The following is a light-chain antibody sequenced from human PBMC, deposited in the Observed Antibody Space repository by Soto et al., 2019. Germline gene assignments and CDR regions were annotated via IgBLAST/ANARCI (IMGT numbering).Light chain of an antibody. J-gene: IGLJ1*01. V-gene: IGLV1-44*01. CDR1: SSNIGSNT. CDR3: AGWDDSLNGLYV. Sequence: QSVLTQPPSASGTPGQRVTISCSGSSSNIGSNTVNWYQQLPGTAPKLLIYSNNQRPSGVPDRFSGSKSGTSASLAISWLQSEDEADYYCAGWDDSLNGLYVFGTGTKVTVL. CDR2: SNN.